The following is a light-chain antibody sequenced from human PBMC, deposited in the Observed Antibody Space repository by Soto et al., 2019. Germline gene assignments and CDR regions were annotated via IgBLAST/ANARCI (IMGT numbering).Light chain of an antibody. CDR2: KAS. CDR3: QQYHIYST. J-gene: IGKJ1*01. V-gene: IGKV1-5*03. CDR1: QTINNW. Sequence: DIQMTQSPSTLSASVGDRVTITCRASQTINNWLAWFQQKPGKAPKLLISKASTLESGVPSRFSGSGSGTEFTFTISSLQPDDFATYYCQQYHIYSTFGQGTKVDIK.